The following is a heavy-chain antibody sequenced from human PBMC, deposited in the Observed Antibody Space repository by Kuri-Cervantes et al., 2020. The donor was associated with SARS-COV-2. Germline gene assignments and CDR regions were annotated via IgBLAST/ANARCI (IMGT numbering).Heavy chain of an antibody. CDR2: IIPIFGTA. Sequence: SVKVSCKASGGTFSSYAISWVRQAPGQGLEWMGGIIPIFGTANYAQKFQGRVTITADKSTSTAYMELSSLRSEDTAVYYCAREGSCSSTSCSGGTDYWGQGTLVTVSS. CDR3: AREGSCSSTSCSGGTDY. J-gene: IGHJ4*02. CDR1: GGTFSSYA. D-gene: IGHD2-2*01. V-gene: IGHV1-69*06.